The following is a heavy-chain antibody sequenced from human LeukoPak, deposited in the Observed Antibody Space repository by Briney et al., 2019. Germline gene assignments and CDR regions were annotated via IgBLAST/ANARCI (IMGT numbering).Heavy chain of an antibody. J-gene: IGHJ3*02. CDR2: ISYIGTT. CDR3: ARDLVTVTKGFDI. CDR1: DDSFSSHY. Sequence: SETLSLTCAVSDDSFSSHYWTWIRQPPGKGPEWIGYISYIGTTNYNPSLKSRVTLSIDTSKNQFSLKLSSVTAADTAVYYCARDLVTVTKGFDIWGQGTMVSVSS. V-gene: IGHV4-59*11. D-gene: IGHD4-17*01.